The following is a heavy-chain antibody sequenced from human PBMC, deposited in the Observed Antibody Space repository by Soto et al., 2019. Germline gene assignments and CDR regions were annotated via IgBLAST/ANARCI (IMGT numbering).Heavy chain of an antibody. CDR1: GGSINSYGSGGHY. CDR2: IYYSGGT. J-gene: IGHJ5*02. CDR3: ARDDGALAVHH. Sequence: QVQLQESGPGLVKPSQTLSLTCSVSGGSINSYGSGGHYWSWIRQYPGKGLEWIGYIYYSGGTYYNPSLRSRVTISADTSKNQFSLRLSSVTAAVTAVYYCARDDGALAVHHWGQGTLVTVSS. V-gene: IGHV4-31*03. D-gene: IGHD6-19*01.